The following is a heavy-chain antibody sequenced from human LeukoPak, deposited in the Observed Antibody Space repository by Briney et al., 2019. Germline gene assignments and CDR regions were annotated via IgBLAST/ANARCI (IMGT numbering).Heavy chain of an antibody. CDR1: GGSISTTNYY. Sequence: SETLSLTCTVSGGSISTTNYYWGWIRQPPGRDLDWIGSIYSSGNTYYNPSLESRVTISVDTSKNQLSLKLTSATAADTSVYYCARHSGLRSPFDPRGQGTLVTVSS. V-gene: IGHV4-39*01. CDR2: IYSSGNT. D-gene: IGHD3-3*01. J-gene: IGHJ5*02. CDR3: ARHSGLRSPFDP.